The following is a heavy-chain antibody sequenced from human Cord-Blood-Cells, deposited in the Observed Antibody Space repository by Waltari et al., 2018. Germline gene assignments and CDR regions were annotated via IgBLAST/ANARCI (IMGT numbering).Heavy chain of an antibody. CDR2: INHSGST. Sequence: QVQLQQWGAGLLKPSETLSLTCAVYGGSFSGYYWSWIRQPPGKGLEWIGEINHSGSTNYNPSLKSRVTISVDTSKIQFSLKLSSVTAADTAVYYCARGGSDYYGSGSYLHFDYWGQGTLVTVSS. V-gene: IGHV4-34*01. CDR3: ARGGSDYYGSGSYLHFDY. D-gene: IGHD3-10*01. CDR1: GGSFSGYY. J-gene: IGHJ4*02.